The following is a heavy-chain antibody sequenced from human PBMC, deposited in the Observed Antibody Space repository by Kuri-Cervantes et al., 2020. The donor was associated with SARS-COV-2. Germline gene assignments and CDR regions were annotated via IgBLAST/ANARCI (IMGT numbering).Heavy chain of an antibody. CDR2: ISGSGGST. J-gene: IGHJ4*02. CDR3: ARDRCSSTSCYATWDY. CDR1: GFSFSSYA. Sequence: GESLKISCAASGFSFSSYAMSWVRQAPGKGLEWVSAISGSGGSTYYADSVKGRFTISRDNSKNTLYLQMSSLRAEDTAVYYCARDRCSSTSCYATWDYWGQGTLVTVSS. V-gene: IGHV3-23*01. D-gene: IGHD2-2*01.